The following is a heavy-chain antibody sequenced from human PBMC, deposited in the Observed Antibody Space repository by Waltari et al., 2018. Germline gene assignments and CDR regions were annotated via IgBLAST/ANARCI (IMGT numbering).Heavy chain of an antibody. CDR2: IYYSGST. Sequence: QVQLQESGPGLVKPSQTLSLTCTVSGGSISSGGYYWSWIRQHPGKGLEWIGYIYYSGSTYYNPSLKSRVTISVDTSKNQFSLKLSSVTAADTAVYYCAREKTADGYRDRKFDYWGQGTLVTVSS. CDR1: GGSISSGGYY. J-gene: IGHJ4*02. V-gene: IGHV4-31*03. CDR3: AREKTADGYRDRKFDY. D-gene: IGHD5-12*01.